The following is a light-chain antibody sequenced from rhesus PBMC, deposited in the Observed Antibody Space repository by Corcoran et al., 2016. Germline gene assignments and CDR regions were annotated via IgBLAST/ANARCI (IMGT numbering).Light chain of an antibody. Sequence: DIQMTQSPSSLSASVGDIVTITCRASQSFSSSLAWYQQTPGKAPKLLIYSASSLHSGVPSRFSGSKSWTDFTRTISSRQPEDIASYYCQQYYTYPHSFGQGTKVEIK. J-gene: IGKJ2*01. CDR2: SAS. CDR1: QSFSSS. V-gene: IGKV1-46*01. CDR3: QQYYTYPHS.